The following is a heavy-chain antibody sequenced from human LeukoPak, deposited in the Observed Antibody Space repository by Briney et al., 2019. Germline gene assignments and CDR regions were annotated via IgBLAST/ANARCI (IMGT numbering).Heavy chain of an antibody. V-gene: IGHV3-66*01. CDR1: GFTVSSNY. CDR3: AKEGRRDGYNTLDY. J-gene: IGHJ4*02. D-gene: IGHD5-24*01. CDR2: IYSGGST. Sequence: GGSLRLSCAASGFTVSSNYMSWVRQAPGKGLEWVSVIYSGGSTYYADSVKGRFTISRDNSKNTLYLQMNSLRAEDTAAYYCAKEGRRDGYNTLDYWGQGTLVTVSS.